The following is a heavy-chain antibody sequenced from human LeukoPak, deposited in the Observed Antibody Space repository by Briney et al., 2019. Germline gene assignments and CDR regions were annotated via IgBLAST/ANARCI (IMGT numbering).Heavy chain of an antibody. CDR1: GFTFSNAW. CDR3: AKGSQAFDY. J-gene: IGHJ4*02. V-gene: IGHV3-23*01. CDR2: ISGSGGST. Sequence: GGSLRLSCAASGFTFSNAWMSWVRQAPGKGLEWVSAISGSGGSTYYADSVKGRFTISRDNSKNTLYLQMNSLRAEDTAVYYCAKGSQAFDYWGQGTLVTVSS.